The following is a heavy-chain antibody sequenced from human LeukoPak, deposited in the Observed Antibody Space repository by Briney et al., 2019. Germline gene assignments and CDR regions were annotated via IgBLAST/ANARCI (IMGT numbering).Heavy chain of an antibody. CDR3: ARDAQTYYYDTSGYYFEY. J-gene: IGHJ4*02. CDR2: IYHTGGT. D-gene: IGHD3-22*01. V-gene: IGHV4-38-2*02. CDR1: GYSISNSYY. Sequence: PETLSLTCAVSGYSISNSYYWGWIRQPPGKGLEWIGSIYHTGGTYYNPSLKSRVTISIDTSKNQFSLNLSSVTAADTAVYYCARDAQTYYYDTSGYYFEYWGQGTLVTVSS.